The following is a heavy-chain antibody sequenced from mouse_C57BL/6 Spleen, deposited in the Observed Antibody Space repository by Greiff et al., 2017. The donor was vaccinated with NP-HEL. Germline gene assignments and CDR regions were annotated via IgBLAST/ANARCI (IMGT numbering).Heavy chain of an antibody. J-gene: IGHJ1*03. CDR1: GFTFSSYT. Sequence: EVNVVESGGGLVKPGGSLKLSCAASGFTFSSYTMSWVRQTPEKRLEWVATISGGGGNTYYPDSVKGRFTIPRDKAKNTLYLQMSSLRSEDTALYYCARQTVVATYWYFDVWGTGTTVTVSS. CDR3: ARQTVVATYWYFDV. V-gene: IGHV5-9*01. CDR2: ISGGGGNT. D-gene: IGHD1-1*01.